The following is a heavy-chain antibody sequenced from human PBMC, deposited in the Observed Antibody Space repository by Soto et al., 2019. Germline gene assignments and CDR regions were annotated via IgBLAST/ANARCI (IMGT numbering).Heavy chain of an antibody. V-gene: IGHV1-18*04. CDR1: GYTFTNYG. CDR3: ARDHCITGVCFNSVGDY. Sequence: GASVKVSCKASGYTFTNYGISWVRQAPGQGLEWMGWISAHNGNTYYAQRLQGRVTMTTDTSTSTVYMDLRSLRSDDTAVYYCARDHCITGVCFNSVGDYWGQRTLLTFYS. CDR2: ISAHNGNT. D-gene: IGHD2-8*01. J-gene: IGHJ4*01.